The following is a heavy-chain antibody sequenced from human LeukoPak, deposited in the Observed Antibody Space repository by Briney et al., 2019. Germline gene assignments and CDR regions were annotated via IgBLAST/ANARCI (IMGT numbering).Heavy chain of an antibody. CDR3: AKVYATGTTLVVRNQYLDC. V-gene: IGHV3-23*01. CDR1: GFTFNIYA. J-gene: IGHJ4*02. D-gene: IGHD1-1*01. Sequence: GGSLRLSCAASGFTFNIYAMTWVRQAPGKGLEWVSGISGSGDTTYYADSVKGRFTISIDNSKNTLYVQMHSLRAEDTAIYYCAKVYATGTTLVVRNQYLDCWGQGTLVTVSS. CDR2: ISGSGDTT.